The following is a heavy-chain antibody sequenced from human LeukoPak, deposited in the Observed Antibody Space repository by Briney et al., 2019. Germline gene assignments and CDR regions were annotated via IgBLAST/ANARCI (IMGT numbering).Heavy chain of an antibody. Sequence: GASVTVSCKASGYTFTGYYMHWVRQAPGQGLEWMGWINSNSGGTNYAQKFQGRVTMTRDTSISTAYMELSRLRSDDTAVYYCARDPYSGFDYWGQGTLVTVSS. CDR1: GYTFTGYY. CDR3: ARDPYSGFDY. D-gene: IGHD1-26*01. V-gene: IGHV1-2*02. J-gene: IGHJ4*02. CDR2: INSNSGGT.